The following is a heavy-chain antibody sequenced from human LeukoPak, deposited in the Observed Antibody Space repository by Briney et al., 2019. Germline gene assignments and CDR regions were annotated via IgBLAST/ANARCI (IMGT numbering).Heavy chain of an antibody. CDR1: GYTFTSYA. J-gene: IGHJ4*02. D-gene: IGHD3-10*01. V-gene: IGHV1-3*01. Sequence: ASVKVSCKASGYTFTSYAMHWVRQAPGQRLEWMGWINAGNGNTKYSQKFQGRVTITRDTSASTAYMELSSLRSEDTAVYYCARDPITMVRGPPGDYWGQGTLVTVSS. CDR2: INAGNGNT. CDR3: ARDPITMVRGPPGDY.